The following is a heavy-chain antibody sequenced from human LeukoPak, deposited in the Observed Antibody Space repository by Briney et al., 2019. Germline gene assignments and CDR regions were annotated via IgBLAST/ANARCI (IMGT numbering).Heavy chain of an antibody. CDR2: ISSGSHYI. D-gene: IGHD1-26*01. CDR1: GFTFSGYN. V-gene: IGHV3-21*01. J-gene: IGHJ4*02. Sequence: GALRLSCAASGFTFSGYNMNWVRQAPGKGLEWVSSISSGSHYIYYADSVKGRFTVSRDNAQNSLYLQMNSLRAEDTAVYYCARGAAGYVGASSFDYWGQGTLVTVSS. CDR3: ARGAAGYVGASSFDY.